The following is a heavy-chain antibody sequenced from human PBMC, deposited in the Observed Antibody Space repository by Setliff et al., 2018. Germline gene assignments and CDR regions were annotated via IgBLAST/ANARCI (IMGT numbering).Heavy chain of an antibody. J-gene: IGHJ6*03. CDR1: GYAFITFG. CDR3: VREGVDTRSSTDYRYYMDV. D-gene: IGHD5-18*01. Sequence: ASVKVSCKTSGYAFITFGMSWVRQAPGQGLEWMGWMNTNSGDTKYTQKFQGRATIITDESTSTAYMELSSLRSEDTAVYYCVREGVDTRSSTDYRYYMDVWGKGTTVTVSS. V-gene: IGHV1-3*04. CDR2: MNTNSGDT.